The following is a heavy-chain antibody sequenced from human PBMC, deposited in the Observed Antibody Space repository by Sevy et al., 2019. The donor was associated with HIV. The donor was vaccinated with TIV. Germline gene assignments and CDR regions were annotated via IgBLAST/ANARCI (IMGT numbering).Heavy chain of an antibody. J-gene: IGHJ5*02. CDR1: GYTFTNYY. V-gene: IGHV1-46*01. CDR3: VRGDCGGDCSPHWFDP. Sequence: ASVKVSCKTSGYTFTNYYMHWVRQARGQGLEWMGLIDPSGGTRSYAQKFQGRVTMTRDTSTSTVNMELSSLRSDDTALYYCVRGDCGGDCSPHWFDPWGQGTLVTVSS. D-gene: IGHD2-21*01. CDR2: IDPSGGTR.